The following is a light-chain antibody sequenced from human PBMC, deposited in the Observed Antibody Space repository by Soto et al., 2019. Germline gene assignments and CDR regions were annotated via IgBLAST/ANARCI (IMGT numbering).Light chain of an antibody. V-gene: IGKV3-20*01. CDR1: QSVSSSY. J-gene: IGKJ1*01. CDR2: GAS. CDR3: QRYGSSPRT. Sequence: IMLTQSPGTLSLYPGERATLSCRASQSVSSSYLAWYQQKPGQAPRLLIYGASSRATGIPDRFSGSGSGTDFTLTISRLEPEDFAVYYCQRYGSSPRTFGQGTKVDI.